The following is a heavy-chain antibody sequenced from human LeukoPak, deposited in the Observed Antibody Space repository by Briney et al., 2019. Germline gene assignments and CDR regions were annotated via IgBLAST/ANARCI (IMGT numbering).Heavy chain of an antibody. CDR2: IHSSGST. Sequence: SETLSLTCTVSGGSLSGHFWRWFRRPPGKGLENIGYIHSSGSTNYNPSYKSRVTVSLEMSKNQFSLSLSSVTAADTAVYYCARDPGHTDWYNFGFWGQGILVTVSS. D-gene: IGHD3-9*01. J-gene: IGHJ4*02. CDR3: ARDPGHTDWYNFGF. CDR1: GGSLSGHF. V-gene: IGHV4-59*11.